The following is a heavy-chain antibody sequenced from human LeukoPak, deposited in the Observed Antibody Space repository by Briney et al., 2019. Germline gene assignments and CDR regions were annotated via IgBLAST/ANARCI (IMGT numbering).Heavy chain of an antibody. D-gene: IGHD6-13*01. CDR3: AAGREFCSSWFDY. CDR1: GYSFSSYW. CDR2: IYPGDSDT. Sequence: GESLKISCKGSGYSFSSYWIGWVRQMPGKGLEWMGIIYPGDSDTRYSPSFQGQVTISADKSISTAYLQWSSLKASDTAMYYCAAGREFCSSWFDYWGQGTLVTISS. V-gene: IGHV5-51*01. J-gene: IGHJ4*02.